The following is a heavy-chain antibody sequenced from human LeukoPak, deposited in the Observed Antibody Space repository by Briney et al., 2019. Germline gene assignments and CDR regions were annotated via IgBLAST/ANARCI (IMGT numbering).Heavy chain of an antibody. CDR2: IYYSGST. Sequence: SETLSLTCTVSGGSITSYYWSWIRQPPGKRLEWIGYIYYSGSTNYNPSLKSRVTISVDTSKNQFPLNLSSVTAADTAVYYCARAPYGSGFDYWGQGTLVTVSS. CDR1: GGSITSYY. J-gene: IGHJ4*02. V-gene: IGHV4-59*01. D-gene: IGHD3-10*01. CDR3: ARAPYGSGFDY.